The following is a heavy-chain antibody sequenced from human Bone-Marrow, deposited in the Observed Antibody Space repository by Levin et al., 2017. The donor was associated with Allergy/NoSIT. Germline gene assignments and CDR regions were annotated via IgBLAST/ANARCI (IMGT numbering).Heavy chain of an antibody. CDR3: TTEPPQYHDYVWRRPTFT. D-gene: IGHD3-16*01. J-gene: IGHJ5*02. Sequence: GGSLRLSCAASGFIFTNTWMSWVRQTPGKGLEWVGRIKSITDGGTRDYGAPVKGRFVISRDDSKNTLYLQMNSLRTEDTAVYYCTTEPPQYHDYVWRRPTFTWGQGALVTVSS. V-gene: IGHV3-15*01. CDR2: IKSITDGGTR. CDR1: GFIFTNTW.